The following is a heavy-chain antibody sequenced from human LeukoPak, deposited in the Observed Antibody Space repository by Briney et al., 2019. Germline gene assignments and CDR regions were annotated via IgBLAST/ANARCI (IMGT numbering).Heavy chain of an antibody. CDR1: GGSVSSGSYY. CDR2: IYYSGST. D-gene: IGHD3-3*01. J-gene: IGHJ4*02. Sequence: PSGTLSLTCTVSGGSVSSGSYYWSWIRQPPGKGLEWIGYIYYSGSTNYNPSLKSRVTISVDTSKDQFSLKLSSVTAADTAVYYCARGPYDFPDYWGQGTLVTVSS. CDR3: ARGPYDFPDY. V-gene: IGHV4-61*01.